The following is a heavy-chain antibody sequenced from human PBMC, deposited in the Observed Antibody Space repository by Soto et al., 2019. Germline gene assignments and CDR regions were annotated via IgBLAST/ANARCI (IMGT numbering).Heavy chain of an antibody. D-gene: IGHD2-8*01. CDR3: AREKPVYCTNGVCYNGPYYGMDV. CDR1: GGTFSSYA. J-gene: IGHJ6*02. CDR2: IIPIFGTA. V-gene: IGHV1-69*13. Sequence: SVKVSCKASGGTFSSYAISWVRQAPGQGLEWMGGIIPIFGTANYAQKFQGRVTITADESTSTAYMELSSLRSDDTAVYYCAREKPVYCTNGVCYNGPYYGMDVWGQGTTVTVSS.